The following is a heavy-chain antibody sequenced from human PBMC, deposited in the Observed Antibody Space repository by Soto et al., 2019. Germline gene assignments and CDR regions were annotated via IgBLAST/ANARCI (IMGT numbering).Heavy chain of an antibody. J-gene: IGHJ5*02. CDR3: ARGGIAVAARFDP. CDR2: ISYDGSNK. CDR1: GFTFSSYA. D-gene: IGHD6-19*01. Sequence: GGSLRLSCAASGFTFSSYAMHWVRQAPGKGLEWVAVISYDGSNKYYADSVKGRFTISRDNSKNTLYLQMNSLRAEDTAVYYCARGGIAVAARFDPWGQGTLVTVSS. V-gene: IGHV3-30-3*01.